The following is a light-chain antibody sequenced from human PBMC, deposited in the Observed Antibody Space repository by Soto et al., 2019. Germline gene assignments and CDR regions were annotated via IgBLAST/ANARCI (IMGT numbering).Light chain of an antibody. CDR1: QTISSW. V-gene: IGKV1-5*03. CDR3: QHYNSYSEA. J-gene: IGKJ1*01. CDR2: KAS. Sequence: DIQMTQSPSTLSGSVGDRVTITCRASQTISSWLAWYQQKPGKAPKLLIYKASTLKSGVPSRFSGSGSGTEFTLTISRLQNDDFATYYCQHYNSYSEAFGQGTKVDIK.